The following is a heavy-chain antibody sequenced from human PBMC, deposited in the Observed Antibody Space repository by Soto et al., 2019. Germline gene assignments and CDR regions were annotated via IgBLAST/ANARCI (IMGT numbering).Heavy chain of an antibody. D-gene: IGHD3-10*01. V-gene: IGHV4-31*03. Sequence: SETLSLTCTVSGGSISSGGYYCSWIRQHPGKGLEWIGYIYYSGSTYYNPSLKSRVTISVDTSKNQFSLKLSSVTAADTAVYYCARDRGGGYYGSGSYISWFDPWGQGTLVTVSS. CDR2: IYYSGST. CDR1: GGSISSGGYY. CDR3: ARDRGGGYYGSGSYISWFDP. J-gene: IGHJ5*02.